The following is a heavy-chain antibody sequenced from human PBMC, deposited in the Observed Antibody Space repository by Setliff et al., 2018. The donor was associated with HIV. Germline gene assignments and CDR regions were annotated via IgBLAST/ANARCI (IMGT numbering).Heavy chain of an antibody. J-gene: IGHJ4*02. CDR1: GFSFASHA. D-gene: IGHD6-19*01. Sequence: SLKISCEGSGFSFASHAMTWVRQAPGKGLEWVSTFADSAVITLYADSVKGRFTMSRDNSKNTLYLHMTGLRADDTAIYYCAKDLGTYSSGRALDSWGQGALVTVSS. CDR2: FADSAVIT. V-gene: IGHV3-23*01. CDR3: AKDLGTYSSGRALDS.